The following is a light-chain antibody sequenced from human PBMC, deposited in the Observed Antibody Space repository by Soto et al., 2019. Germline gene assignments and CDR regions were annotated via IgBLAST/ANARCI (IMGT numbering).Light chain of an antibody. Sequence: QSALTQPASVSGSPGQSITISCTGTSSDVGTYNLVSWYQQHPAKAPKLMIYEGSKRPPGVSNRFSGSKSGNTASLTISGLQAEDEADYYCCSYAGSGTLLFGGGTKLTVL. CDR1: SSDVGTYNL. J-gene: IGLJ2*01. CDR2: EGS. CDR3: CSYAGSGTLL. V-gene: IGLV2-23*01.